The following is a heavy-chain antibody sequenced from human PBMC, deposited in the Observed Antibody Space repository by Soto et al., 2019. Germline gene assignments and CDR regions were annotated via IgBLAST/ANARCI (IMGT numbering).Heavy chain of an antibody. J-gene: IGHJ4*02. CDR2: ISYDGSNK. CDR3: AKDAGYCSSTSCSGSDY. D-gene: IGHD2-2*01. V-gene: IGHV3-30*18. CDR1: GFTFSSYG. Sequence: SGFTFSSYGMHWVRQAPGKGLEWVAVISYDGSNKYYADSVKGRFTISRDNSKNTLYLQMNSLRAEDTAVYYCAKDAGYCSSTSCSGSDYWGQGTLVTVSS.